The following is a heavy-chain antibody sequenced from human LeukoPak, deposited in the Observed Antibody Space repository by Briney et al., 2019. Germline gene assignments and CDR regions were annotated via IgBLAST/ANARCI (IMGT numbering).Heavy chain of an antibody. J-gene: IGHJ4*02. V-gene: IGHV1-46*01. CDR1: GYTFTSYY. CDR2: INPSGGST. Sequence: ASVKVSCKASGYTFTSYYMHWVRQAPGQGLEWMGIINPSGGSTSYAQKFQGRVTMTRDTSISTAYMELSRLRSDDTAVYYCARHDSSSWYPHLDYWGQGTLVTVSS. D-gene: IGHD6-13*01. CDR3: ARHDSSSWYPHLDY.